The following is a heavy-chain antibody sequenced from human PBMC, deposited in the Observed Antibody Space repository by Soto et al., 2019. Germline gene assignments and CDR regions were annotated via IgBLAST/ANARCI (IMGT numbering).Heavy chain of an antibody. D-gene: IGHD3-10*01. CDR3: ARVSGVRGVRDHFDY. J-gene: IGHJ4*02. CDR1: GFTFSSYA. CDR2: ISGGGGST. Sequence: PGGSLRLSCAASGFTFSSYAMSWVRQAPGKGLEWVSAISGGGGSTYYADSVKGRFTISRDNSKNTLYLQMNSLRAEDTAVYYCARVSGVRGVRDHFDYWGQGTLVTVSS. V-gene: IGHV3-23*01.